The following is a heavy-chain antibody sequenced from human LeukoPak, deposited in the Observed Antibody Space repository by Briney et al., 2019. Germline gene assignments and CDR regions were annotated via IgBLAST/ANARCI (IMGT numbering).Heavy chain of an antibody. CDR3: ARDNDSVVIAFDI. CDR2: INPNSGGT. CDR1: GYTFTGSY. D-gene: IGHD3-10*01. V-gene: IGHV1-2*02. J-gene: IGHJ3*02. Sequence: WASVKVSCKASGYTFTGSYMHWVRQAPGQGLERMGWINPNSGGTNYAQKFQGRVTTTRDTSISTAYMELSRLRSDDTAVYYCARDNDSVVIAFDIWGQGTMVTVSS.